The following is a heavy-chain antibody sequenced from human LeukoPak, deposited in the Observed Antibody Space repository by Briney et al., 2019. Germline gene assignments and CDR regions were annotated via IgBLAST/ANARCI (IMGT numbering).Heavy chain of an antibody. V-gene: IGHV3-11*01. D-gene: IGHD2-2*02. CDR2: IGSTI. CDR1: GFSLSDYY. Sequence: GGSLRLSCVASGFSLSDYYMSWIRQAPGKGLEWVSYIGSTIYYADSVKGRFTISRDNAKNSLYLQMNSLRAEDTAVYYCAKHCSSASCYRFDYWGQGTLVTVSS. CDR3: AKHCSSASCYRFDY. J-gene: IGHJ4*02.